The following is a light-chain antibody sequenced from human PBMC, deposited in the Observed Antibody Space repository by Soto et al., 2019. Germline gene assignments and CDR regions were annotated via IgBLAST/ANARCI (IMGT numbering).Light chain of an antibody. J-gene: IGKJ2*01. Sequence: DVLMTQSPSSLSASVGDRVTITCQASQDINNYLNWYQQKPGKAPKLLTYDASNLETGVPLTFSGSGSGTEFTFTISSLQPEDVATYYVQQCDNLPYTFGQGTKLEMK. V-gene: IGKV1-33*01. CDR1: QDINNY. CDR3: QQCDNLPYT. CDR2: DAS.